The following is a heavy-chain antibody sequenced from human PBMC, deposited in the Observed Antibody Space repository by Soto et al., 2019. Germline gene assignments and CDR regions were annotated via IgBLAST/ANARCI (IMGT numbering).Heavy chain of an antibody. CDR3: AREAYGSGIDY. Sequence: QVQLQQWGAGLLKPSETLSLTCAVYGGSFSGYYWSWIRQPPGKGLEWIGEINHSGSTNYNPSLKSRVTISVDTSKNQFSLKLSSVTAADTAVYYCAREAYGSGIDYWGQGTLVTVSS. V-gene: IGHV4-34*01. CDR1: GGSFSGYY. J-gene: IGHJ4*02. CDR2: INHSGST. D-gene: IGHD3-10*01.